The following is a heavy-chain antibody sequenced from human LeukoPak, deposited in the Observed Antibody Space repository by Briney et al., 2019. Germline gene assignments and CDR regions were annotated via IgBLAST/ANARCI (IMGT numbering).Heavy chain of an antibody. CDR3: ARGPTVTTDY. Sequence: SETLSLTCTVSGGSISNYYGNWIRQPPGKGLEWIGYIYHSGSTNYNPSLKSRVTISVDTSKNQFSLKLSSVTAADTAVYYCARGPTVTTDYWGQGTLVTVSS. D-gene: IGHD4-17*01. V-gene: IGHV4-59*01. CDR2: IYHSGST. CDR1: GGSISNYY. J-gene: IGHJ4*02.